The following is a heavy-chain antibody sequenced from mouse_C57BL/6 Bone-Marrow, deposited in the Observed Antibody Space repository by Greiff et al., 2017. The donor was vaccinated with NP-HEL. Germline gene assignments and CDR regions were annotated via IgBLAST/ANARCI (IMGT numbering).Heavy chain of an antibody. CDR1: GFTFSDYG. V-gene: IGHV5-17*01. CDR2: ISSGSSTI. D-gene: IGHD2-3*01. J-gene: IGHJ1*03. Sequence: EVKVVESGGGLVKPGGSLKLSCAASGFTFSDYGMHWVRQAPEKGLEWVAYISSGSSTIYYADTVKGRLTIARDNAKNTLFLQMTSLRSEDTAMYYCARPMGLRGYFDVWGTGTTVTVSS. CDR3: ARPMGLRGYFDV.